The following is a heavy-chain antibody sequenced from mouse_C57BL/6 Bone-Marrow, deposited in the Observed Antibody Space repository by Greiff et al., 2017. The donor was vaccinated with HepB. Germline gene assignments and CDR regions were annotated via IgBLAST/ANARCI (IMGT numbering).Heavy chain of an antibody. CDR1: GYAFSSSW. CDR3: ARPPGYDYYAMDY. Sequence: VQLQESGPELVKPGASVKISCKASGYAFSSSWMNWVKQRPGKGLEWIGRIYPGDGDTNYNGKFKGKATLTADKSSSTAYMQLSSLTSEDSAVYFCARPPGYDYYAMDYWGQGTSVTVSS. J-gene: IGHJ4*01. V-gene: IGHV1-82*01. CDR2: IYPGDGDT. D-gene: IGHD2-2*01.